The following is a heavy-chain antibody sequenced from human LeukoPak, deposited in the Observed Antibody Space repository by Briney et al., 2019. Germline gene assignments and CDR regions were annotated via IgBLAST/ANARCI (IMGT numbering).Heavy chain of an antibody. CDR1: GGSISSGGYS. Sequence: SETLSLTCAVSGGSISSGGYSWSWIRQPPGKGLEWIGYIYHSGSTYYNPSLKSRVTISVDTSKNQFSLKLSSVTAADTAVYYCARGEVVGAPDYWGQGTLVTVSS. D-gene: IGHD1-26*01. CDR3: ARGEVVGAPDY. CDR2: IYHSGST. V-gene: IGHV4-30-2*01. J-gene: IGHJ4*02.